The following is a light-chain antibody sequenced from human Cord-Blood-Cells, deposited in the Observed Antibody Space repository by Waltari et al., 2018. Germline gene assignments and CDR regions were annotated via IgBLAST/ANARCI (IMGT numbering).Light chain of an antibody. CDR3: QQYGSSLYT. J-gene: IGKJ2*01. CDR1: QSVSSSY. CDR2: GAS. V-gene: IGKV3-20*01. Sequence: ESVLTQSPGTLSLSPGERATLSCRASQSVSSSYLAWYQQKPGQAPRLLLYGASSRATGIPDRFRGRVSGTDFTLTISRLEPEDFAVYYCQQYGSSLYTFGQGTKLEIK.